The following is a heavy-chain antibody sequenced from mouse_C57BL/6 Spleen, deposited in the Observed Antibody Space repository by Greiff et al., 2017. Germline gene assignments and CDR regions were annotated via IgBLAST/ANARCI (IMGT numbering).Heavy chain of an antibody. J-gene: IGHJ4*01. Sequence: VQLQQPGAELVKPGASVTMSCKASGYTFTSYWLTWVQPRPGQGLEWIGDLYPGSGSTNYNETFKSTATLTVDTSSSTAFMQLRSLTSEDAAGYCCARYGPRYAMDYWGQGTSVTVAS. V-gene: IGHV1-55*01. CDR2: LYPGSGST. CDR1: GYTFTSYW. D-gene: IGHD1-2*01. CDR3: ARYGPRYAMDY.